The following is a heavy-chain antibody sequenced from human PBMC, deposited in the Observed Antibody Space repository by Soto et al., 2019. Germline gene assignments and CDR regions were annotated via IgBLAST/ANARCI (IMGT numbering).Heavy chain of an antibody. V-gene: IGHV1-69*08. J-gene: IGHJ6*03. Sequence: QVQLVQSGAEVKKPGSSVKVSCKASGGTFSSYTISWVRQAPGQGLEWMGRIIPILGIANYAQKFQGRVTITADKSTSTAYMELSSLRSADTAVYYWARESGCSSTSCYYYYYMAVWGKGTTVTVSS. CDR2: IIPILGIA. CDR3: ARESGCSSTSCYYYYYMAV. CDR1: GGTFSSYT. D-gene: IGHD2-2*01.